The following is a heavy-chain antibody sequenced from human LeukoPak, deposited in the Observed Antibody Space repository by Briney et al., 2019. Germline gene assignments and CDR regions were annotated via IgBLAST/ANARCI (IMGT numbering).Heavy chain of an antibody. Sequence: ASVKVSFKASGYTFTGCYMHWVRRAPGQGLEWMGWINPNSGGTNYAQKFQGRVTMTRDTSISTAYMELSRLRSDDTAVYYCARERDIVVVPAAASLDYWGQGTLVTVSS. CDR3: ARERDIVVVPAAASLDY. D-gene: IGHD2-2*01. CDR2: INPNSGGT. V-gene: IGHV1-2*02. J-gene: IGHJ4*02. CDR1: GYTFTGCY.